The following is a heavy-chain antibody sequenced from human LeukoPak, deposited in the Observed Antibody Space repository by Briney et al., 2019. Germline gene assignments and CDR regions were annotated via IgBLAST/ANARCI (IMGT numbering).Heavy chain of an antibody. V-gene: IGHV3-30-3*01. Sequence: HSGRSLRLSCAPSGFTFSSYAMHGVRQAPGKGLEGVAVISYDGSNKYYADSVKGRFTISRDNSKNTLYLQMSSLRAEDTAVYYSAKDRGLWFPHGMDVWGQGTTVTVSS. CDR1: GFTFSSYA. J-gene: IGHJ6*02. CDR3: AKDRGLWFPHGMDV. CDR2: ISYDGSNK. D-gene: IGHD3-10*01.